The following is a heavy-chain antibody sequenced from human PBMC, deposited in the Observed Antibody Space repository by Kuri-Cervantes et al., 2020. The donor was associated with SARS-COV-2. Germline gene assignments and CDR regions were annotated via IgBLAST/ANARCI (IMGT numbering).Heavy chain of an antibody. V-gene: IGHV4-34*01. D-gene: IGHD6-13*01. CDR1: GGSFSGYY. CDR2: ISHSGST. CDR3: ARGVAAAFGYFDY. Sequence: ESLKISCAVYGGSFSGYYWSWIRQSPGKGLEWIGEISHSGSTNYNSSLKSRVTISIDTSKNQFSLRLSSVTAADTAVYYCARGVAAAFGYFDYWGQGTLVTVSS. J-gene: IGHJ4*02.